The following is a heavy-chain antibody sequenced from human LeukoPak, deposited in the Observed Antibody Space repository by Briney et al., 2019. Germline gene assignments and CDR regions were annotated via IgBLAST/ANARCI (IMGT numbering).Heavy chain of an antibody. CDR1: GGSVSSHF. Sequence: SETLSLTCTVSGGSVSSHFWSWIRQPPGKGLEWIGDNYYSGSASYNPSLKSRVTISLDTSKNQFSLKLNSLTAADTAVYYCARDGSSGSLKWFDPWGQGTLVTVSS. J-gene: IGHJ5*02. V-gene: IGHV4-59*02. CDR3: ARDGSSGSLKWFDP. CDR2: NYYSGSA. D-gene: IGHD3-10*01.